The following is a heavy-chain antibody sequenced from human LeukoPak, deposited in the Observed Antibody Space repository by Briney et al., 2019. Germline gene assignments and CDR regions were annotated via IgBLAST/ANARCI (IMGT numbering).Heavy chain of an antibody. CDR1: GFTFSSFS. J-gene: IGHJ4*02. CDR2: ISYDGSNK. CDR3: ATPPSMFDY. Sequence: GGSLRLSCAATGFTFSSFSMHWVRQAPGKGLEWVAVISYDGSNKYYADSVKGRFTISRDNSKSTLYLQMNSLRAEDTAVYYCATPPSMFDYWGQGTLVTVSS. V-gene: IGHV3-30*03.